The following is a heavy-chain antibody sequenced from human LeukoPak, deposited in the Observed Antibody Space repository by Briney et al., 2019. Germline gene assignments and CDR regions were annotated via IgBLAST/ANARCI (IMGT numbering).Heavy chain of an antibody. CDR2: ISGSDGST. D-gene: IGHD2-15*01. CDR3: AKDRSGGSCSDF. CDR1: GFTFSNYA. Sequence: GGSLRLSCAASGFTFSNYAMNWVRQAPGKGLEWVSAISGSDGSTYYADSVKGRFTISRDNSKNTLYLQMNSLRAEDTALYYCAKDRSGGSCSDFWGQGTLVTVSS. J-gene: IGHJ4*02. V-gene: IGHV3-23*01.